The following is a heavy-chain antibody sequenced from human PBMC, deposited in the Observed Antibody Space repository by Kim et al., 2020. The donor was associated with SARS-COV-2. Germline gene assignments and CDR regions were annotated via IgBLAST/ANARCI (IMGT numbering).Heavy chain of an antibody. CDR3: ARDLGYCSGGSCLPNDY. CDR1: GYTFTSYY. D-gene: IGHD2-15*01. CDR2: INPSGGST. V-gene: IGHV1-46*01. Sequence: ASVKVSCKASGYTFTSYYMHWVRQAPGQGLEWMGIINPSGGSTSYAQKFQGRVTMTRDTSKSTVYMELSSLRSEDTAVYYCARDLGYCSGGSCLPNDYWGQGTLVTVSS. J-gene: IGHJ4*02.